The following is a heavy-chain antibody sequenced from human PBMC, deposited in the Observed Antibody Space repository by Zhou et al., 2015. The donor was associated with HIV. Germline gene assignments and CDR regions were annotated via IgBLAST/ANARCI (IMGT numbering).Heavy chain of an antibody. D-gene: IGHD3-10*01. Sequence: QVQLVQSGAEVKKPGSSVKVSCKASGGTFSSYAISWVRQAPGQGLEWMGGIIPIFGTANYAQKFQGRVTITADESTSTAYMELSSLRSEDTAVYYCARTLPMVRGRKNYYGMDVWGQGTTVTVSS. CDR2: IIPIFGTA. CDR3: ARTLPMVRGRKNYYGMDV. V-gene: IGHV1-69*12. CDR1: GGTFSSYA. J-gene: IGHJ6*02.